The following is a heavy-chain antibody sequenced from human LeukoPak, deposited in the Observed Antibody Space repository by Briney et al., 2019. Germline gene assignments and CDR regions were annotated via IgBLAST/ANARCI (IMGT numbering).Heavy chain of an antibody. CDR3: ASLRSDGSGSYISY. CDR2: IYYSGST. CDR1: GGSISSYY. J-gene: IGHJ4*02. D-gene: IGHD3-10*01. V-gene: IGHV4-59*08. Sequence: PSETLSLTCTVSGGSISSYYWSWIRQPPGKGLEWIGYIYYSGSTDYNPSLKSRVTISVDTSKNQFSLKLSSVTAADTAVYYCASLRSDGSGSYISYWGQGTLVTVSS.